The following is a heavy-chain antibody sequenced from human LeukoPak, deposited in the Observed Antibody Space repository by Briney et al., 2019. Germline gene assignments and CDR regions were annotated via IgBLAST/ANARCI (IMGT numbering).Heavy chain of an antibody. CDR3: ARSITMVRGVDNWFDP. Sequence: SETLSLTCTVSGGXISSSSCYWGWIRQPPGKGLQWIGSIYYSGSTYYNPSLKSRVTISVDTSKNQFSLKLSSVTAADTAVYYRARSITMVRGVDNWFDPWGQGTLVTVSS. J-gene: IGHJ5*02. V-gene: IGHV4-39*01. CDR2: IYYSGST. CDR1: GGXISSSSCY. D-gene: IGHD3-10*01.